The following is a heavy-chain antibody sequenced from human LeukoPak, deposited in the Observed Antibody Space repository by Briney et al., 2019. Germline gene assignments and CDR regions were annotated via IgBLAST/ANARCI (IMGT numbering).Heavy chain of an antibody. J-gene: IGHJ4*02. CDR3: ARDIAAAGTRAHY. CDR1: GFTFSSYA. Sequence: PGGSLRLSCAASGFTFSSYAMSWVRQAPGKGLEWVAVIWYDGSNKYYADSVKGRFTISRDNSKNTLYLQMNSLRAGDTAVYYCARDIAAAGTRAHYWGQGTLVTVSS. D-gene: IGHD6-13*01. CDR2: IWYDGSNK. V-gene: IGHV3-33*08.